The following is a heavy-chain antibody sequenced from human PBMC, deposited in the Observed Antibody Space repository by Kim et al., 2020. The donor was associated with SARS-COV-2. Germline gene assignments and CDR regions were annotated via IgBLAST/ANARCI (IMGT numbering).Heavy chain of an antibody. J-gene: IGHJ4*02. V-gene: IGHV3-9*01. D-gene: IGHD6-19*01. CDR3: AKPKDWRGSGWYPLGEDYFDY. CDR2: ISWNSGSI. Sequence: GGSLRLSCAASGFTFDDYAMHWVRQAPGKGLEWVSGISWNSGSIGYADSVKGRFTISRDNAKNSLYLQMNSLRAEDTALYYCAKPKDWRGSGWYPLGEDYFDYWGQGTLVTVSS. CDR1: GFTFDDYA.